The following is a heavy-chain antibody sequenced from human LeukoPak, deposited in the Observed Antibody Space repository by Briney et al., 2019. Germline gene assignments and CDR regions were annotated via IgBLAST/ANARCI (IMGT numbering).Heavy chain of an antibody. CDR3: ARDFYYYYGMDV. V-gene: IGHV3-21*04. Sequence: KTGGSLRLSCATSGFMFYTFAMSWVRQAPGKDLEWVSSISSSSSYIYYADSVKGRFTISRDNAKNSLYLQMNSLRAEDTAVYYCARDFYYYYGMDVWGQGTTVTVSS. CDR2: ISSSSSYI. J-gene: IGHJ6*02. CDR1: GFMFYTFA.